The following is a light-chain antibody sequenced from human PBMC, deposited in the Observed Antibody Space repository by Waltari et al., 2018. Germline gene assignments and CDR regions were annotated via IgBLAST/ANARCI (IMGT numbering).Light chain of an antibody. V-gene: IGKV3-20*01. CDR1: QSVSRA. CDR2: GTS. CDR3: QHYVRLPAT. J-gene: IGKJ1*01. Sequence: ESATLSCRASQSVSRALAWYQQNPGQAPRLLIYGTSNRATGIPDRFSGSGTGTDFSLTISRLEPEDVAVYFCQHYVRLPATFGQGTKVEIK.